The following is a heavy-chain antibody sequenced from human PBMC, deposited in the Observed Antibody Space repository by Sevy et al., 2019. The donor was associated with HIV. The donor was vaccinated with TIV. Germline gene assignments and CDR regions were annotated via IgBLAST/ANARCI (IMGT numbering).Heavy chain of an antibody. Sequence: GGSLRLSCTASGFTFSTYAMYWVRQAPGKGLEWVAVISDDGNNKDYGDSVKGRFTVSRDNSKNTLYLQMYSLRAQDTAVYYCASHYYDTTGYYYPLDYWGQGTLVTVSS. J-gene: IGHJ4*02. CDR3: ASHYYDTTGYYYPLDY. D-gene: IGHD3-22*01. CDR2: ISDDGNNK. CDR1: GFTFSTYA. V-gene: IGHV3-30*04.